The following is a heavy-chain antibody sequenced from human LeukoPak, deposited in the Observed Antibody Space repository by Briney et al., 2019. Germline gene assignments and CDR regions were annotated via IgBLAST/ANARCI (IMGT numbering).Heavy chain of an antibody. Sequence: PRGSLRLSCAASGFTFSSYEMNWVRQAPGKGLEWVSYISSSGSTIYYADSVKGRFTISRDNAKNSLYLQMNSLRAEDTAVYYCARMEDAFDIWGQGTMVTVSS. D-gene: IGHD3-3*01. CDR2: ISSSGSTI. V-gene: IGHV3-48*03. J-gene: IGHJ3*02. CDR3: ARMEDAFDI. CDR1: GFTFSSYE.